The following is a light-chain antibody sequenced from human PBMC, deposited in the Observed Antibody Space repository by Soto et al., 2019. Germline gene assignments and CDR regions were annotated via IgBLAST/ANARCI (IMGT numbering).Light chain of an antibody. CDR1: QSVLYSSNNKNY. CDR2: WAS. CDR3: QQYYNTPYT. Sequence: DIVMTQSPDLAVSLGERATVNCKSSQSVLYSSNNKNYLAWYQQKPGQPPKLLIYWASTRESGVPDRFSGSESGTDFTLTISSLQAEDGAVYYCQQYYNTPYTFGQGTKLEIK. J-gene: IGKJ2*01. V-gene: IGKV4-1*01.